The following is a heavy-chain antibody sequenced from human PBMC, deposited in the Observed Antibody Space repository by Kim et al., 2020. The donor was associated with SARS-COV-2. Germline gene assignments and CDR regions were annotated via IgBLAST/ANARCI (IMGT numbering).Heavy chain of an antibody. D-gene: IGHD3-16*01. V-gene: IGHV1-8*01. CDR1: GYTFTSYD. J-gene: IGHJ6*02. Sequence: ASVKVSCKASGYTFTSYDINWVRQATGQGLEWMGWMNPNSGNTGYAQKFQGRVTMTRNTSISTAYMELSSLRSEDTAVYYCARAHVPDFSSNYYYGMDVWGQGTTVTVSS. CDR3: ARAHVPDFSSNYYYGMDV. CDR2: MNPNSGNT.